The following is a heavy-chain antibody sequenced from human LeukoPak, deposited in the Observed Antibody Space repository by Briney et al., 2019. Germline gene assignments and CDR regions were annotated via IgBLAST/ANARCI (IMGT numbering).Heavy chain of an antibody. D-gene: IGHD6-19*01. CDR3: ARVGGPDSSGWIDYFDY. CDR1: LDSVSRNIAA. V-gene: IGHV6-1*01. Sequence: SQTLSLTCAISLDSVSRNIAASKWIRHSPTRGLGWLGRVYFMFQWYNDYAVSVKSGITINPDTSKNQFSLQLNSVTPEDTAVYYCARVGGPDSSGWIDYFDYWGQGTLVIVSS. CDR2: VYFMFQWYN. J-gene: IGHJ4*02.